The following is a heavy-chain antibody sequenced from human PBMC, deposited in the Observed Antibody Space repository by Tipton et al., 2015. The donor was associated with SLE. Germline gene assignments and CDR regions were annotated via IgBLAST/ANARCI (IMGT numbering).Heavy chain of an antibody. D-gene: IGHD6-13*01. CDR2: ISAYNGNT. CDR1: GYTFTSYG. CDR3: ATSKGYRQQLPTDP. V-gene: IGHV1-18*01. Sequence: QLVQSGAEVKKPGASVKVSCKSFGYTFTSYGISWVRQAPGQGLEWMGWISAYNGNTNYAQKLQGRVTMTTDTSTSTAYMELRSLRSDDTAVYYCATSKGYRQQLPTDPWGQGTLVTVSS. J-gene: IGHJ5*02.